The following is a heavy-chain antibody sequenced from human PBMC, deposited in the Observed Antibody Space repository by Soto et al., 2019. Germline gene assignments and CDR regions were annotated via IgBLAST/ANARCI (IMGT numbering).Heavy chain of an antibody. V-gene: IGHV5-51*01. CDR2: IYPGDSYT. J-gene: IGHJ3*02. CDR3: ARGGYSGKSKDPFYI. Sequence: GESLKISCNGSGYTFTAYWIGWVRQMPGKGLGWGGIIYPGDSYTRYCPPFQGQRTISANKSISTAYLQWSNPKAADTAMFYCARGGYSGKSKDPFYIWGPGTMVTVSS. CDR1: GYTFTAYW. D-gene: IGHD6-25*01.